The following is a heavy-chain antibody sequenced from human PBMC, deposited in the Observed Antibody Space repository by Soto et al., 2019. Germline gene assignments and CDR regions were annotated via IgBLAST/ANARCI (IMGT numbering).Heavy chain of an antibody. D-gene: IGHD2-2*01. V-gene: IGHV1-2*04. CDR2: INPNSGGT. J-gene: IGHJ4*02. CDR1: GYTFTGYY. CDR3: ARGSDGYCSSTSCYWFDY. Sequence: ASVKVSCKASGYTFTGYYMHWVRQAPGQGLEWMGWINPNSGGTNYAQKFQGWVTMTRDTSISTAYMELSRLRSDDTAVYYFARGSDGYCSSTSCYWFDYWGQGTLVTVSS.